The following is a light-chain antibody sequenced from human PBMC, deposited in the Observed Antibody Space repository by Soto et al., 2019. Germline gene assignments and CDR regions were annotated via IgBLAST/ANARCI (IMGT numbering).Light chain of an antibody. CDR3: QQYNSYSWT. CDR2: KAS. Sequence: DIQMTQSPSTLSASVGDRVTITCRASQSISSWLAWYQQKPGKAPKLLIYKASSLESEVPSRFSGSVSGTEFTLTISSLQPDDFATDYCQQYNSYSWTFGQGTKLEIK. CDR1: QSISSW. V-gene: IGKV1-5*03. J-gene: IGKJ2*01.